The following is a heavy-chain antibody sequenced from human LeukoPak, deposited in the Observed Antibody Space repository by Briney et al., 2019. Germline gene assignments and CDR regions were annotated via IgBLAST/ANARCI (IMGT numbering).Heavy chain of an antibody. Sequence: GRSLRLSCAASGFTFSSYAMHWVRQAPGKGLEWVAVISYDGSNKYYADSVKGRFTISRDNSKNTLYLQTNSLRAEDTAVYYCAKDRGDGRYYDILTLDYWGQGTLVTVSS. CDR1: GFTFSSYA. V-gene: IGHV3-30-3*01. CDR3: AKDRGDGRYYDILTLDY. J-gene: IGHJ4*02. CDR2: ISYDGSNK. D-gene: IGHD3-9*01.